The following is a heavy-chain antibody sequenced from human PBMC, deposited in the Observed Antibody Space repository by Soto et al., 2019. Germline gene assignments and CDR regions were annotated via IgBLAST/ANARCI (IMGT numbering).Heavy chain of an antibody. D-gene: IGHD4-4*01. V-gene: IGHV4-59*01. J-gene: IGHJ4*02. Sequence: PSETLSLTSPVSAGSIRGYYWSWIRQPPGKGLEWIGYFHYTGISNYNSSLKSRVTMSLDTSKNQFSLKLSSVSAADTAIYYCARGASNWQYFDYWGQGALVTVSS. CDR3: ARGASNWQYFDY. CDR1: AGSIRGYY. CDR2: FHYTGIS.